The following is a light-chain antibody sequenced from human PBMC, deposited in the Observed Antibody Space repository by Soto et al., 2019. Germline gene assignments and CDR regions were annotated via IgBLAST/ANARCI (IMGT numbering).Light chain of an antibody. CDR3: SSYAGSNKSI. J-gene: IGLJ2*01. CDR1: SSDVGAYDY. V-gene: IGLV2-8*01. Sequence: QSVLTQPPSASGSPGQSVTISCTRTSSDVGAYDYVSWYQQHPGKAPKLMIYEVNKRPSGVPDRFSASKSGNTASLTVSGLQAEDEADYYCSSYAGSNKSIFGGGTKLTVL. CDR2: EVN.